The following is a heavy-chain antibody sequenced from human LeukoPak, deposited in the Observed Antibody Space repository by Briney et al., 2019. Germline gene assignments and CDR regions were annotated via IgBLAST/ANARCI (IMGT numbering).Heavy chain of an antibody. V-gene: IGHV4-30-2*01. J-gene: IGHJ5*02. Sequence: PSQTLSLTCAVSGGSISSGGYSWSWIRQPRGKGLEWIGYIYHSGSTYYNPSLKSRVPISVDRSKNQFSLKLSSVTAADTAVYYCARARHSGYDPDWFDPWGQGTLVTVSS. CDR1: GGSISSGGYS. CDR3: ARARHSGYDPDWFDP. CDR2: IYHSGST. D-gene: IGHD5-12*01.